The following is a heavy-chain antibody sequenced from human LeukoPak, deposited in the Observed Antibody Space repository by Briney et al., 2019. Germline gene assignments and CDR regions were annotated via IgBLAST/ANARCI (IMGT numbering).Heavy chain of an antibody. CDR3: VREEAPVTTVTHFDY. D-gene: IGHD4-17*01. CDR2: IYTSGST. CDR1: GGSISSGSYY. J-gene: IGHJ4*02. Sequence: SQTLSLTCTVSGGSISSGSYYWSWIRQPAGKGLEWIGRIYTSGSTNYNPSLKSRVTISEDTSKNQFSLKLSSVTAADTAVYYCVREEAPVTTVTHFDYWGQGTLVTVSS. V-gene: IGHV4-61*02.